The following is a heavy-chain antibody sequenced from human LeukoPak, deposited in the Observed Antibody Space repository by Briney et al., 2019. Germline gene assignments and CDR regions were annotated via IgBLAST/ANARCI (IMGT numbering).Heavy chain of an antibody. CDR2: ISYSGST. D-gene: IGHD1-1*01. CDR3: ARRGRTGTTRYWYFDL. Sequence: PSQTLSLTCTVSGGSITSGTYYWNWIRQHPGKGLEWIGYISYSGSTYYNPSLKSRVTISVDTSKNQFSLKLSSVTAADTAVYYCARRGRTGTTRYWYFDLWGRGTLVTVSS. V-gene: IGHV4-31*03. J-gene: IGHJ2*01. CDR1: GGSITSGTYY.